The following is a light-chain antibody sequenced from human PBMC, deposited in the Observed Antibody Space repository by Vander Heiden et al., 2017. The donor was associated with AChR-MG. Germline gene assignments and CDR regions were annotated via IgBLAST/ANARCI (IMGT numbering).Light chain of an antibody. CDR1: QGISSD. J-gene: IGKJ1*01. CDR3: QQSYSTPPT. CDR2: AAS. V-gene: IGKV1-39*01. Sequence: IQMTPSPSSLSASVGDRVTITCRASQGISSDLNWYQQKPGKAPKLLIYAASSLQSGVPSRFSGSGSGTDFTLTISSLQPEDFATYYCQQSYSTPPTFGQGTKVEIK.